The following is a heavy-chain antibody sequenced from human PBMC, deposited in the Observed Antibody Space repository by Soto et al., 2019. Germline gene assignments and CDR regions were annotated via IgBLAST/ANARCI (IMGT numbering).Heavy chain of an antibody. CDR3: AKNGHPPYYYYGMDV. V-gene: IGHV1-18*01. CDR2: ISGYNGDT. J-gene: IGHJ6*02. CDR1: GYSFTTYG. D-gene: IGHD2-8*01. Sequence: QGLLVQSGAEVKQPGASVKVSCKASGYSFTTYGISWVRQAPGQGLEWMGWISGYNGDTNNAQKFQDRVTMTIDRSTTTAYLELXSLTSDDTAVYYCAKNGHPPYYYYGMDVWGQGTTVTVSS.